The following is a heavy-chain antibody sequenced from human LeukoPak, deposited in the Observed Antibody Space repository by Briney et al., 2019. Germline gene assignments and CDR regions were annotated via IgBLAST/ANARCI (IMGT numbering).Heavy chain of an antibody. Sequence: AGGSLRLPCAASGFTFSSYSMNWVRQAPGKGLEWVSSISSSSSYIYYADSVKGRFTISRDNAKNSLYLQMNSLRAEDTAVYYCARDDPSGFGGYWGQGTLVTVSS. CDR2: ISSSSSYI. V-gene: IGHV3-21*01. CDR1: GFTFSSYS. CDR3: ARDDPSGFGGY. J-gene: IGHJ4*02. D-gene: IGHD3-10*01.